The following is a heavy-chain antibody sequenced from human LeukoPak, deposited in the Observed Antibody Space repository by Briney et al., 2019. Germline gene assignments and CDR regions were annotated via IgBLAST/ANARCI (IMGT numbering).Heavy chain of an antibody. Sequence: SETLSLTCTVSGGSIGSSSYYWGWIRQPPGKGLEWIGSIYYSGSTYYNPSLKSRVTISVDTSKNQFSLKLSSVTAADTAVYYCARQFLEWSPYYFDYWGQGTLVTVSS. CDR2: IYYSGST. V-gene: IGHV4-39*01. D-gene: IGHD3-3*01. CDR3: ARQFLEWSPYYFDY. CDR1: GGSIGSSSYY. J-gene: IGHJ4*02.